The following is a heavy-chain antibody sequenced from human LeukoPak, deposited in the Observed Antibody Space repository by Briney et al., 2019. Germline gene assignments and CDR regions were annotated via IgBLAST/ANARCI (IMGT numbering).Heavy chain of an antibody. V-gene: IGHV5-51*01. J-gene: IGHJ3*02. CDR2: IYPGDSDT. CDR1: GYSFTSYW. CDR3: AILRLGELSSNDAFDI. D-gene: IGHD3-16*02. Sequence: GESLKISCKGSGYSFTSYWIGWVRQMPGKGLGWMGIIYPGDSDTRYSPSFQGQVTISDDKSISTAYLQWSSLKASDTAMYYCAILRLGELSSNDAFDIWGQGTMVTVSS.